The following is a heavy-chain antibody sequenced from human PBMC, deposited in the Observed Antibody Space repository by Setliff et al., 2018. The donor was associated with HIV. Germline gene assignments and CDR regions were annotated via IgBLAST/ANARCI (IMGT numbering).Heavy chain of an antibody. CDR1: GGSLSGYY. V-gene: IGHV4-34*01. Sequence: PSETLSLTCAVYGGSLSGYYWTWIRQPPGKGLEWIGEINHSGTTDYNPSLKGRVTISLDTSKNHLSLKLTSVTDADTAVYYCARVRRGSSARAPFDSWGQGALVTVSS. CDR2: INHSGTT. D-gene: IGHD6-6*01. J-gene: IGHJ4*02. CDR3: ARVRRGSSARAPFDS.